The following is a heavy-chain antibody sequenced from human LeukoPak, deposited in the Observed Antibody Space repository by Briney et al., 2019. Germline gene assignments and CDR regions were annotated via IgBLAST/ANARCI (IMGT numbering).Heavy chain of an antibody. J-gene: IGHJ4*02. Sequence: PGGSLRLSCAASGFTFSSYSMNWVRQAPGKGLEWVSSISSSSSYIYYADSVKGRFTISRDNAKNSLYLQMNSLRAEDTAVYYCARVYPFLYYFDYWGQGTLVTVSS. CDR2: ISSSSSYI. V-gene: IGHV3-21*01. D-gene: IGHD2-2*01. CDR3: ARVYPFLYYFDY. CDR1: GFTFSSYS.